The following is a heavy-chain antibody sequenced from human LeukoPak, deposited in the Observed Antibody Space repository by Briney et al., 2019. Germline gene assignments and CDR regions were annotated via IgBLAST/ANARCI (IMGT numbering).Heavy chain of an antibody. CDR1: GGSISSSSYY. J-gene: IGHJ4*02. V-gene: IGHV4-39*07. D-gene: IGHD6-13*01. CDR3: ATSFGAAAEWGFDY. CDR2: IYYSGST. Sequence: SETLSLTCTVSGGSISSSSYYWGWIRQPPGKGLEWIGSIYYSGSTYYNPSLKSRVTISVDTFKNQFSLKLNSVTAADTAVYYCATSFGAAAEWGFDYWGQGTLVTVSS.